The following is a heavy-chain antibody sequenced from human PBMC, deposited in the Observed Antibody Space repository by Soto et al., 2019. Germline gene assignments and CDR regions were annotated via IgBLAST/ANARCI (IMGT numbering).Heavy chain of an antibody. D-gene: IGHD4-17*01. J-gene: IGHJ3*01. CDR3: ATPVTRLIAFDL. CDR2: ISYDGSHK. Sequence: GGSLRLSCAASGFSFSSYGMHWVRQAPGKGLEWVAMISYDGSHKYYADSVKGRFTISRDNSKNTLFLQMNSLRAEDTAVYYCATPVTRLIAFDLWGQGTMVTVSS. CDR1: GFSFSSYG. V-gene: IGHV3-30*03.